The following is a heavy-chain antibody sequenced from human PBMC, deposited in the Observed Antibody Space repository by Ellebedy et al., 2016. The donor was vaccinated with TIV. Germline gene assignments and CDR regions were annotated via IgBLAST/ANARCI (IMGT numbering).Heavy chain of an antibody. CDR2: IYVGDSDT. J-gene: IGHJ3*02. Sequence: GESLKISCKGSGYSFTNYWIGWVRQMPGKGLEWMGIIYVGDSDTKYSPSFQGQVTISADKSISTAYLQWSSLKASDTAMYYCASDLSYGDEVRALGAFDIWGQGTMVTVSS. D-gene: IGHD4-17*01. V-gene: IGHV5-51*01. CDR1: GYSFTNYW. CDR3: ASDLSYGDEVRALGAFDI.